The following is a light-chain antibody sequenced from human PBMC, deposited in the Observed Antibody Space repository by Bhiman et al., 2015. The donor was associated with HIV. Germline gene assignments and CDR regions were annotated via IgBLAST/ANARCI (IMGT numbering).Light chain of an antibody. CDR1: RSNIGSGSG. CDR2: DPN. Sequence: QPVLTQPPSVSGAPGQRITISCAGSRSNIGSGSGVHWYQQLPGRAPKLVMFDPNTRPSGVPDRFSASESGTSASLAITGLQHEDEADYYCQSYDTILSAVVFGGGTRLTV. CDR3: QSYDTILSAVV. J-gene: IGLJ2*01. V-gene: IGLV1-40*01.